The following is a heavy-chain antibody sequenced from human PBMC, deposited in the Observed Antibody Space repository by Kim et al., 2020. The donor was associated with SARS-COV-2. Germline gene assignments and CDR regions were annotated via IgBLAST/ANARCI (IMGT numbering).Heavy chain of an antibody. Sequence: GGSLRLSCAASGFTFGDYAMHWVRQAPGKGLEWVSGISWNSGSIGYADSVKGRFTISRDNAKNSLYLQMNSLRAEDTALYYCAKVKWGVFLGSMDVWGQGTTVTVSS. J-gene: IGHJ6*02. CDR2: ISWNSGSI. CDR1: GFTFGDYA. D-gene: IGHD3-10*01. V-gene: IGHV3-9*01. CDR3: AKVKWGVFLGSMDV.